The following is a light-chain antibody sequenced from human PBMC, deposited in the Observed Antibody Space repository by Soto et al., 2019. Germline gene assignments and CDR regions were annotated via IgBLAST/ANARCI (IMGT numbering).Light chain of an antibody. CDR2: DAS. Sequence: GDRVTITCRASQSISTWLAWYQQKPGKVPKLLIYDASSLESGVPSRFSGSGSGTEFTLTISSLRPDDSANYYCQQYNSYSQTFGQGTKVEIK. J-gene: IGKJ1*01. CDR1: QSISTW. CDR3: QQYNSYSQT. V-gene: IGKV1-5*01.